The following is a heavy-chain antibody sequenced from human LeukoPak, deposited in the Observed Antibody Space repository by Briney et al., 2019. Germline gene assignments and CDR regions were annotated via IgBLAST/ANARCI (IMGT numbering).Heavy chain of an antibody. CDR2: ISYDGSNK. CDR1: GFTFTDHP. D-gene: IGHD5-18*01. CDR3: ARDGGYSYGYAFDY. J-gene: IGHJ4*02. V-gene: IGHV3-30-3*01. Sequence: GGSLRLSCVASGFTFTDHPMNWVRQAPGKGLEWVAVISYDGSNKYYADSVKGRFTISRDNSKNTLYLQMNSLRAEDTAVYYCARDGGYSYGYAFDYWGQGTLVTVSS.